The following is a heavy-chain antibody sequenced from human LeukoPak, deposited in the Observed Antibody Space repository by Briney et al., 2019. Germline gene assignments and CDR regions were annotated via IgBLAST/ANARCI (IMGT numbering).Heavy chain of an antibody. J-gene: IGHJ4*02. D-gene: IGHD3-22*01. Sequence: SETLSLTCTVSGGSISSYYWSWIRQPPGKGLEWIGYIYYSGSTNYNPSLKSRVTISVDTSKNQFSLKLSSVTAADTAVYYCARDSSGYPTVSDYWGQGTLVTVSS. CDR3: ARDSSGYPTVSDY. CDR2: IYYSGST. CDR1: GGSISSYY. V-gene: IGHV4-59*01.